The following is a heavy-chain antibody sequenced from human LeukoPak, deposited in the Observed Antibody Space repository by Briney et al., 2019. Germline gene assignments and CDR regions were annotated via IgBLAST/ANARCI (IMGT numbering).Heavy chain of an antibody. Sequence: PSETLSLTCTVSGGSISSYYWSWIRQPAGKGLEWIGRIYTSGSTNYNPSLKSRVTMSVDTSKNQFSLKLSSVTAADTAVYYCARTVIVVVTPINYYYYYMDVWGKGTTVTVSS. CDR1: GGSISSYY. CDR3: ARTVIVVVTPINYYYYYMDV. CDR2: IYTSGST. V-gene: IGHV4-4*07. D-gene: IGHD3-22*01. J-gene: IGHJ6*03.